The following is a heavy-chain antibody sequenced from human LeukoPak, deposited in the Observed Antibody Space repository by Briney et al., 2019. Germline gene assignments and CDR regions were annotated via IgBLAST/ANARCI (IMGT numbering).Heavy chain of an antibody. V-gene: IGHV3-21*04. Sequence: GGSLRLSCAASGFTFSSYSMNWVRQAPGKGLEWVSSISSSSTYIYYADSVKGRFTISRDNSKNTVYLQMNSLRAEDTAVYYCAKDRRGCSSTSCYYQFDYWGQGTLVTVSS. J-gene: IGHJ4*02. CDR1: GFTFSSYS. CDR2: ISSSSTYI. CDR3: AKDRRGCSSTSCYYQFDY. D-gene: IGHD2-2*01.